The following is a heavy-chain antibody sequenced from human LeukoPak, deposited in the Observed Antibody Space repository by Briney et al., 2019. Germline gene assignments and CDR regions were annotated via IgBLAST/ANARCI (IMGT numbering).Heavy chain of an antibody. CDR2: IYTSGST. Sequence: SETLSLTCTVSGGSTSSGSYYWSWIRQPAGKGLEWIGRIYTSGSTNYNPSLKSRVTMSVDTSKNQFSLKLTSVTAADTAVYYCARLVVITTFDWFDPWGQGTLVTVSS. D-gene: IGHD3-22*01. CDR3: ARLVVITTFDWFDP. J-gene: IGHJ5*02. V-gene: IGHV4-61*02. CDR1: GGSTSSGSYY.